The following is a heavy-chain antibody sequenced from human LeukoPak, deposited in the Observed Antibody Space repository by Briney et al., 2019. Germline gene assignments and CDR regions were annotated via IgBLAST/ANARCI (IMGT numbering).Heavy chain of an antibody. CDR3: ARGSIAAAGTRGRNWFDP. CDR2: IYYRGNT. V-gene: IGHV4-30-4*01. J-gene: IGHJ5*02. CDR1: GGFIGSGDYY. Sequence: SQTLSLTCNVSGGFIGSGDYYWSWIRPPPGKGLEWIGLIYYRGNTYYNPSLKSRVTISIDTVRDQFSLRLSSVTAADTAVYYCARGSIAAAGTRGRNWFDPWGQGTLVTVSS. D-gene: IGHD6-13*01.